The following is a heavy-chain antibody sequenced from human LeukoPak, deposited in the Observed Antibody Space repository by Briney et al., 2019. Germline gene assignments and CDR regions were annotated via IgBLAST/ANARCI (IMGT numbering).Heavy chain of an antibody. CDR1: GYSISSGYY. V-gene: IGHV4-38-2*01. D-gene: IGHD1-1*01. J-gene: IGHJ5*02. Sequence: SETLSLTCAVSGYSISSGYYWGWIRQPPGKGLQWIGSIFQSGYSYYNPSLKSRVTISVDTSRNQFSLKLSSVTAADTAVYYCAGDKETTGNGRTNLFDPWGQGTLVTVSS. CDR2: IFQSGYS. CDR3: AGDKETTGNGRTNLFDP.